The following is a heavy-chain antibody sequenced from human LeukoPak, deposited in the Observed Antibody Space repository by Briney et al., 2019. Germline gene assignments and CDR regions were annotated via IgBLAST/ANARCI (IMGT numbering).Heavy chain of an antibody. D-gene: IGHD6-13*01. CDR1: GYTFTGYY. V-gene: IGHV1-2*02. CDR2: INPNSGGT. CDR3: ARAGTGAAAAGPGTSFDI. Sequence: ASVKVSCKASGYTFTGYYMHWVRQAPGQGLEWMGWINPNSGGTNYAQKFQGRVTMTRDTSISTVYMELSRLRSDDTAVYYCARAGTGAAAAGPGTSFDIWGQGTMVTVSS. J-gene: IGHJ3*02.